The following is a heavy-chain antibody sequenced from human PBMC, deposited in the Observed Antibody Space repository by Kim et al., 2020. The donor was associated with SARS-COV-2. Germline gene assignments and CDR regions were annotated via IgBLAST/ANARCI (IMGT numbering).Heavy chain of an antibody. J-gene: IGHJ4*02. D-gene: IGHD6-6*01. CDR3: ARDIRSIAARPIVDY. V-gene: IGHV3-11*01. Sequence: GGSLRLSCAASGFTFSDYYMSWIRQAPGKGLEWVSYISSSGSTIYYADSVKGRFTISRDNAKNSLYLQMNSLRAEDTAVYYCARDIRSIAARPIVDYWGQGTLVTVSS. CDR2: ISSSGSTI. CDR1: GFTFSDYY.